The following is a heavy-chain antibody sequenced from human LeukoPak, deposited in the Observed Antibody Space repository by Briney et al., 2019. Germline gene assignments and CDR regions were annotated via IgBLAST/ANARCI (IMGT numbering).Heavy chain of an antibody. Sequence: GGSLRLSCAASGFTFSSYAMSWVRQAPGKGLEWVSGMSGSGGNTYYADSVKGRFTISRDISKNTLYLQMNSLRAEDTALYYCAKDSLPSYGGYFDYWGQGTLVTVSS. D-gene: IGHD3-16*01. CDR2: MSGSGGNT. J-gene: IGHJ4*02. CDR1: GFTFSSYA. CDR3: AKDSLPSYGGYFDY. V-gene: IGHV3-23*01.